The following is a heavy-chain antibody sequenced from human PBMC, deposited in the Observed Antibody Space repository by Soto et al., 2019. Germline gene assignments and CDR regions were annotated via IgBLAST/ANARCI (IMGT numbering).Heavy chain of an antibody. V-gene: IGHV1-8*01. CDR1: GYTFTSYD. J-gene: IGHJ6*02. CDR3: ARGGVLYYDFWSGYWYGYYGMDV. Sequence: ASVKVSCKASGYTFTSYDINWVRQATGQGLEWMGWMNPNSGNTGYAQKFQGRVTMTRNTSISTAYMELSSLRSEDTAVYYCARGGVLYYDFWSGYWYGYYGMDVWGQGTTVTVSS. D-gene: IGHD3-3*01. CDR2: MNPNSGNT.